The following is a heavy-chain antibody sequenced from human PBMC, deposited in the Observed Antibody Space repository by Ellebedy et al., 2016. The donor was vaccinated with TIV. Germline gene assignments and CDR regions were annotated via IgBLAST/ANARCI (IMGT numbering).Heavy chain of an antibody. V-gene: IGHV5-51*01. Sequence: GESLKISCKASGYSFTSYWIGWVRQMPGKGLEWMGIIYPGDSETRYSPSFQGQVTISADKSISTAYLQWSSLKASGSAMYYCARRTDTYFDYWGQGTLVTVSS. CDR2: IYPGDSET. CDR1: GYSFTSYW. CDR3: ARRTDTYFDY. J-gene: IGHJ4*02. D-gene: IGHD4-17*01.